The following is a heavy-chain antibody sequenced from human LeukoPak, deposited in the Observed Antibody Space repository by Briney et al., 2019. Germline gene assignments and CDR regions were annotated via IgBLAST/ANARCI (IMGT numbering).Heavy chain of an antibody. CDR2: IYYSGST. Sequence: PSETLSLTCTVSGGSISSYYWSWIRQPPGKGLEWIGYIYYSGSTNYNPSLKSRVTISVDTSKNQFSLKLSSVTAADTAVYYCARHRGAAAGTVRDAFDIWGQGTMVTVSS. D-gene: IGHD6-13*01. CDR1: GGSISSYY. V-gene: IGHV4-59*08. J-gene: IGHJ3*02. CDR3: ARHRGAAAGTVRDAFDI.